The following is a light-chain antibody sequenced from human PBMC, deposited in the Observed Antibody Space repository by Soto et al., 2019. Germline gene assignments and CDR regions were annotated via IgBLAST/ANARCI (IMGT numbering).Light chain of an antibody. J-gene: IGLJ1*01. CDR3: SSYTISNTLV. CDR2: DVS. V-gene: IGLV2-14*01. CDR1: SSDVGGYNY. Sequence: QSALTQPASVSGSPGQSITISCTGTSSDVGGYNYVSWYQQYPGKAPKLMIYDVSNRPSGVSNRFSGSKSGNTASLTFSGLQAEDEADYYCSSYTISNTLVFGSGTKLTVL.